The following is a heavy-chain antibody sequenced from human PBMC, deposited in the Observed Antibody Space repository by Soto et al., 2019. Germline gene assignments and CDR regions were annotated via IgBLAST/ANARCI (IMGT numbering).Heavy chain of an antibody. CDR3: ARDDGGSSSRYYYYGLDV. V-gene: IGHV1-18*04. CDR2: ISGNNGNT. CDR1: GYTFSRNG. J-gene: IGHJ6*02. Sequence: QVQLVQSGAEVKKPGASVKVSCKASGYTFSRNGISWVRQAPGQGLEWMGWISGNNGNTNYAQRLQGRVTMTTDTSTSTAYMELRSLRSDDTAVYYCARDDGGSSSRYYYYGLDVWGQGTTVTVSS. D-gene: IGHD6-6*01.